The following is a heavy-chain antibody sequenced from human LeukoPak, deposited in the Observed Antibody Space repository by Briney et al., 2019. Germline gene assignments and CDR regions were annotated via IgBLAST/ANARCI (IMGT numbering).Heavy chain of an antibody. CDR3: AKNRPSNWYGYDLWSGYHDFDY. CDR2: IRYDGSNK. J-gene: IGHJ4*02. V-gene: IGHV3-30*02. Sequence: PGGSLRLSCAASGYTFSSYGMHWLRQAPGKGLEWVAFIRYDGSNKYYADSVKGRFTISRDNSKNTLYLQMNSLRAEDTAVYYCAKNRPSNWYGYDLWSGYHDFDYWGQGTLVTVSS. CDR1: GYTFSSYG. D-gene: IGHD3-3*01.